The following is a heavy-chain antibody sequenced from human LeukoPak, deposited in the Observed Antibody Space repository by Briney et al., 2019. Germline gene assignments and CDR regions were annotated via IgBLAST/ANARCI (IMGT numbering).Heavy chain of an antibody. D-gene: IGHD1-26*01. CDR3: ARVIVGATLGNLDY. CDR2: IYYSGST. CDR1: GGSISSYY. Sequence: SETLSLTCTVSGGSISSYYWSWIRQPPGKGLEWIGYIYYSGSTYYNPSLKSRVTISVDTSKNQFSLKLSSVTAADTAVYYCARVIVGATLGNLDYWGQGTLVTVSS. J-gene: IGHJ4*02. V-gene: IGHV4-59*12.